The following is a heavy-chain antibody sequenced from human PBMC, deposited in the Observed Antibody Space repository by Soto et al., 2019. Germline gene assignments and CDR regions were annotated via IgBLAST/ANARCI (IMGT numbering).Heavy chain of an antibody. D-gene: IGHD3-22*01. Sequence: ASVKVSCKASGYTFSNYGISWVRQAPGQGLEWMGWINAGNGNTKYSQKFQGRVTFTRDTSANTAYMELSSLISEDTAVYYCARPKDYDDCLDLRGQGTLVTVSS. CDR2: INAGNGNT. J-gene: IGHJ4*02. CDR1: GYTFSNYG. CDR3: ARPKDYDDCLDL. V-gene: IGHV1-18*01.